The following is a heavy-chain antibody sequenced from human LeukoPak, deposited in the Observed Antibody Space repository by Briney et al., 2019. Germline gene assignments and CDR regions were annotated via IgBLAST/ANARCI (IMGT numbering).Heavy chain of an antibody. CDR2: IRGSGGST. Sequence: PGGSLRLSCAASGFTFSSYAMSWVRQAPGRGLECVSVIRGSGGSTYYADSVKGRFTISRDNSKSTLYLQMNSLRAEDTAVYYCAKGGLSRELLIPFDYWGQGTLVTVSS. CDR1: GFTFSSYA. J-gene: IGHJ4*02. D-gene: IGHD1-26*01. CDR3: AKGGLSRELLIPFDY. V-gene: IGHV3-23*01.